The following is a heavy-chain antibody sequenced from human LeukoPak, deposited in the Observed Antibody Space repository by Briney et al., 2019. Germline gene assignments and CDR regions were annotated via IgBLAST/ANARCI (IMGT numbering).Heavy chain of an antibody. D-gene: IGHD6-19*01. CDR2: ISRNSGSI. CDR1: GFTFDDYA. Sequence: GGSLRLSCAASGFTFDDYAMHWVRQAPEKGLEWVSGISRNSGSIGYADSVKGRFTISRDNAKNSLYLQMNSLRAEDTALYYCAKDAGIAVAGSHFDYWGQGTLVTVSS. J-gene: IGHJ4*02. CDR3: AKDAGIAVAGSHFDY. V-gene: IGHV3-9*01.